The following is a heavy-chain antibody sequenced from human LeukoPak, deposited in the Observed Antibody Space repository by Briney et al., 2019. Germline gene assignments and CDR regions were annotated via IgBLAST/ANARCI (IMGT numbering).Heavy chain of an antibody. D-gene: IGHD3-16*01. CDR3: GKEGGA. V-gene: IGHV3-23*01. CDR2: IGGRSGST. CDR1: GFTFSSFT. J-gene: IGHJ5*02. Sequence: GGSLRLSCAASGFTFSSFTMTWVRQAPGKGLEWVSAIGGRSGSTYYAHFLEGRFTIARDNSKDMVYLQMNSLKGEDMAIYYCGKEGGAWGQGTKFTVSS.